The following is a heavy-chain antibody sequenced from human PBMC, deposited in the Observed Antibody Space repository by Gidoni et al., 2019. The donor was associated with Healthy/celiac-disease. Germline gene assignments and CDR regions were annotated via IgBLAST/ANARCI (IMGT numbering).Heavy chain of an antibody. D-gene: IGHD6-19*01. V-gene: IGHV3-48*01. CDR3: AISYSSGWYSWFDP. CDR1: GFTFSSYS. CDR2: ISSSSSTI. Sequence: EVQLVESGGGLVQHGGSLRLSCAASGFTFSSYSMNWVRQAPGKGLEWVSYISSSSSTIYYADSVKGRFTISRDNAKNSLYLQMNSLRAEDTAVYYCAISYSSGWYSWFDPWGQGTLVTVSS. J-gene: IGHJ5*02.